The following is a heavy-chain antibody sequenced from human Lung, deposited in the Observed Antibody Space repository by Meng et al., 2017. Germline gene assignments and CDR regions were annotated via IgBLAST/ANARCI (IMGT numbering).Heavy chain of an antibody. V-gene: IGHV6-1*01. CDR3: ARSQQWLDS. Sequence: VHLQPSGAGLVKHSQTLSRPCASSGDSVSSNSAAWNCIRQSPSRGLEWLGRTYYRSKWYNGYAVSVRSRITINPGTSKNQFSLQLNSVPPEDTAVYYCARSQQWLDSWGQGTLVTVSS. D-gene: IGHD6-19*01. J-gene: IGHJ4*02. CDR1: GDSVSSNSAA. CDR2: TYYRSKWYN.